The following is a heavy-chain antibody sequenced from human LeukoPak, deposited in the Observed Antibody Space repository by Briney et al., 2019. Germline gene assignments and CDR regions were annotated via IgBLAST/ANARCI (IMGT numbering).Heavy chain of an antibody. D-gene: IGHD4-23*01. CDR2: IYYSGST. CDR1: GGSISSYY. V-gene: IGHV4-59*01. CDR3: AREREGLYGGLEVFDY. Sequence: PSETLSLTCTVSGGSISSYYWSWIRQPPGKGLEWIGYIYYSGSTNYNPSLKSRVTISVDTSKNQFSLKLSSVTAADTAVYYCAREREGLYGGLEVFDYWGQGTLVTVSS. J-gene: IGHJ4*02.